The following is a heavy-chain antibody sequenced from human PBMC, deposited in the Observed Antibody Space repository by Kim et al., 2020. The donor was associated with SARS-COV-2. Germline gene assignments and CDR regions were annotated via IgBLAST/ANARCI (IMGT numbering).Heavy chain of an antibody. CDR1: GGSISSGDYY. Sequence: SETLSLTCTVSGGSISSGDYYWSWIRQPPGKGLEWIGYIYYSGSTYYNPSLKSRVTISVDTSKNQFSLKLSSVTAADTAVYYCAREGSGSYGNAFDIWGQGTMVTVSS. D-gene: IGHD1-26*01. V-gene: IGHV4-30-4*01. CDR2: IYYSGST. CDR3: AREGSGSYGNAFDI. J-gene: IGHJ3*02.